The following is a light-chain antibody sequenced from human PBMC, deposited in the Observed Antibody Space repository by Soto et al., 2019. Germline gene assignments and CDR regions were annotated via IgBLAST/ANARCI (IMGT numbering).Light chain of an antibody. J-gene: IGKJ5*01. CDR3: LQDYNYPIT. V-gene: IGKV1-6*01. CDR1: QGIRND. Sequence: AIPVTQSPSSVSASVGDRVTISCRASQGIRNDLGWYQQKPGKAPKLLIYAASSLQSGVPSRFSGSGSGTDFTLTISSLQPEDFATYYCLQDYNYPITFGQGTRLEIK. CDR2: AAS.